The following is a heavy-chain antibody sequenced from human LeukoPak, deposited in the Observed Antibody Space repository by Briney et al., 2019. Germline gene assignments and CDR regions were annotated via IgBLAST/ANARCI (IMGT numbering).Heavy chain of an antibody. CDR1: GGSISSYY. J-gene: IGHJ4*02. CDR2: IYTSGST. Sequence: SETLSLTCTVSGGSISSYYWSWIRQPAGKGLEWIGRIYTSGSTNYNPSLKSRVTISVDTSKNQFSLKLSSVTAADTAVYYCARLRGGPTKATTMIVAPFDYWGQGTLVTVSS. D-gene: IGHD3-22*01. CDR3: ARLRGGPTKATTMIVAPFDY. V-gene: IGHV4-4*07.